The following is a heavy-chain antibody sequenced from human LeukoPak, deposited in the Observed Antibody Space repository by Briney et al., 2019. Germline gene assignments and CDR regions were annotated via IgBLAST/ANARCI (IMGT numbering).Heavy chain of an antibody. CDR3: ATPAPHGSDPSLYYYYMDV. CDR2: ISGSGGST. Sequence: GGSLRLSCAASGFTFSSYGMSWVRQAPGKGLEWVSAISGSGGSTYYADSVKGRFTISRDNSKNTLYLQMNSLRAEDTAVYFCATPAPHGSDPSLYYYYMDVWGKGTTVTVSS. CDR1: GFTFSSYG. D-gene: IGHD3-10*01. J-gene: IGHJ6*03. V-gene: IGHV3-23*01.